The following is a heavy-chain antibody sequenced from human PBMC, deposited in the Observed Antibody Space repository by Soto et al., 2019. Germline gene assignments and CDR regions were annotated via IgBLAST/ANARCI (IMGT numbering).Heavy chain of an antibody. CDR3: ARQRRDFDY. V-gene: IGHV4-59*08. J-gene: IGHJ4*02. CDR1: GGSIIGYY. Sequence: PSEILSLTCTVSGGSIIGYYWSWIRQPPGKGLQWIGYIYSSGSTNYNPSLKSRVTISVDTSKNQFSLNLSSVTAADTAVYYCARQRRDFDYWGQGSLVTVSS. CDR2: IYSSGST.